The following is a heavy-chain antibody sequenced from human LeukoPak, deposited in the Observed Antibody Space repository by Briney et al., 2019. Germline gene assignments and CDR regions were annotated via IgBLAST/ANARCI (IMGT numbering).Heavy chain of an antibody. V-gene: IGHV1-2*02. J-gene: IGHJ4*02. CDR2: ISPITGGT. Sequence: VASVKASCKASGYTFTDYFLHWVRQAPGQGLEWLAWISPITGGTKYAQKFQGRVTLTRDTSISTAYMKLSRLRSDDTAVYFCARGRDSGSRTYYFDYWGQGTLVTVSS. CDR3: ARGRDSGSRTYYFDY. D-gene: IGHD1-26*01. CDR1: GYTFTDYF.